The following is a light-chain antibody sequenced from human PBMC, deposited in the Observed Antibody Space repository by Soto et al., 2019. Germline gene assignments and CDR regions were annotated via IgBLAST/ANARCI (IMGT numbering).Light chain of an antibody. CDR1: QGIKNW. CDR3: QQAASFPIT. CDR2: TGS. V-gene: IGKV1-12*01. J-gene: IGKJ5*01. Sequence: DIQMTQSPSYVSASVGDRVTFTCRASQGIKNWLAWYQQKPGKAPNLLIYTGSSLQSGVPSRFSGSGSGTDFTLTINSLQPEDFATHYCQQAASFPITFGQGTRLEIK.